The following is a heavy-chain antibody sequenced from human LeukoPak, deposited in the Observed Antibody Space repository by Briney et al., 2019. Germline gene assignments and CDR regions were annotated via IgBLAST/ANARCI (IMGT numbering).Heavy chain of an antibody. D-gene: IGHD4-23*01. V-gene: IGHV3-21*01. CDR2: ISSSSSYI. CDR1: GFTFSSYS. Sequence: GGSLRLSCAASGFTFSSYSMNWVRQAPGKGLEWVSSISSSSSYIYYADSVKGRFTISRDNAKNSLYLQMNSLRAEDTAVYYCARDKDYGGNWFDPWGQGTLVTVSS. CDR3: ARDKDYGGNWFDP. J-gene: IGHJ5*02.